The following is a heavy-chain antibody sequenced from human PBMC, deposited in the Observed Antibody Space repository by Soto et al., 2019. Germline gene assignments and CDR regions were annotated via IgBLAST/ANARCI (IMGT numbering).Heavy chain of an antibody. CDR3: AKLDVVVVAATNPDAFDI. Sequence: PGGSLRLSCAASGFTFSSYGMHWVRQAPGKGLEWVAVISYDGSNKYYADSVKGRFTISRDNSKNTLYLQMNSLRAEDTAVYYCAKLDVVVVAATNPDAFDIWGQGTMVTVSS. J-gene: IGHJ3*02. CDR1: GFTFSSYG. CDR2: ISYDGSNK. V-gene: IGHV3-30*18. D-gene: IGHD2-15*01.